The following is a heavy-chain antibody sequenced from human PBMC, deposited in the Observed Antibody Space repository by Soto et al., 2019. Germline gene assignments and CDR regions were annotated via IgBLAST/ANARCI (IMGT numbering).Heavy chain of an antibody. D-gene: IGHD2-21*02. CDR1: EYSITSHSYY. CDR2: IHHTGTT. CDR3: ARVLEEEGDPYFVGFDS. J-gene: IGHJ4*02. Sequence: KPSETLSLTCTVTEYSITSHSYYWGWIRQSPGREMQWIGTIHHTGTTSYNPSLQSRATIAIDASKNQMFLKLSSVTAADTAIYYCARVLEEEGDPYFVGFDSWGQGTQVTVSS. V-gene: IGHV4-39*01.